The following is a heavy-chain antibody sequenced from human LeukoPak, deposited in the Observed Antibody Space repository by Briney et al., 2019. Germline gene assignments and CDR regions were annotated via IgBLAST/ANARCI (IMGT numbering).Heavy chain of an antibody. CDR3: ARDGRTYSRFWFDP. Sequence: ASVKVSCKASGGTFSSYAICWVRQAPGQGLEWMGGIIPIFGTANYAQKFQGRVTITADESTSTAYVELSSLRSEDTAVYYCARDGRTYSRFWFDPWGQGTLVTVSS. J-gene: IGHJ5*02. CDR1: GGTFSSYA. D-gene: IGHD6-13*01. V-gene: IGHV1-69*13. CDR2: IIPIFGTA.